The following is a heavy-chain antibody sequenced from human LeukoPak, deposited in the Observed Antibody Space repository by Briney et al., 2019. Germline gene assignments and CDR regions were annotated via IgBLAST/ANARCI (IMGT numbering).Heavy chain of an antibody. CDR1: GYTFTSYG. J-gene: IGHJ5*02. CDR3: ARDAKYNWNYGWFDP. Sequence: ASVKVSCKASGYTFTSYGISWVRQAPGQGLEWMGWISAYNGNTNYAQKLQGRVTMTTDTSTSTAYMELRSLRSDDTAVYYCARDAKYNWNYGWFDPWGQGTQVTVSS. D-gene: IGHD1-7*01. V-gene: IGHV1-18*01. CDR2: ISAYNGNT.